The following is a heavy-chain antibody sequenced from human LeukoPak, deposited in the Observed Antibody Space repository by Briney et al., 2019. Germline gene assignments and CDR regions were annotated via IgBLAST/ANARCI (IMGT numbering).Heavy chain of an antibody. CDR1: GFTFSSYN. J-gene: IGHJ4*02. Sequence: GGSLRLSCAASGFTFSSYNMQWVRQAPGKGLEWVSSISSRSSYIFYADSVKGRFTISRDNAKKSLYLQMNSLRAEDTAVYYCASGVNYFDYWGQGTLVTVSS. D-gene: IGHD3-3*01. CDR2: ISSRSSYI. CDR3: ASGVNYFDY. V-gene: IGHV3-21*01.